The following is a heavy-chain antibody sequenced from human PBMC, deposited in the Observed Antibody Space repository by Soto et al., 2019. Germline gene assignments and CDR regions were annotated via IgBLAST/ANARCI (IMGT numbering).Heavy chain of an antibody. J-gene: IGHJ5*02. Sequence: QVQLVQSGAEVKKPGASVKVSCKASGYTFTNYDIHWVRQATGQGLEWMGWMNPDSGNTGQSKQFQGRVTMTRDTSISTAYMEMSRLRFEDTAVYYCARGCFPRTWFDPWGQGTLVTVSS. CDR1: GYTFTNYD. CDR3: ARGCFPRTWFDP. CDR2: MNPDSGNT. V-gene: IGHV1-8*01.